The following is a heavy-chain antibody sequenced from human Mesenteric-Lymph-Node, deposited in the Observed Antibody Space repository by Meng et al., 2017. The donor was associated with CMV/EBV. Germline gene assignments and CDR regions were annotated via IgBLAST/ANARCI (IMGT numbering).Heavy chain of an antibody. Sequence: ASVKVSCKASGYTFTDYFIHWVRQAPGQGLEWMGWINIDSGGTNYAQKFQGRVTMTRDTSTTTAYMELSRLRSDDMAVYYCARGNFGGNSAPFDYWAQGALVTVSS. CDR1: GYTFTDYF. J-gene: IGHJ4*02. D-gene: IGHD4-23*01. CDR3: ARGNFGGNSAPFDY. CDR2: INIDSGGT. V-gene: IGHV1-2*02.